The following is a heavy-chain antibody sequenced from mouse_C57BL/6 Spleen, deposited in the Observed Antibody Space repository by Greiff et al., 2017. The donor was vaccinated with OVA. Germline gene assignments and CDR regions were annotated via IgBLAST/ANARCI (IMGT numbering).Heavy chain of an antibody. V-gene: IGHV1-53*01. J-gene: IGHJ1*03. CDR3: ARDHPHWYFDV. CDR1: GYTFTSYW. CDR2: INPSNGGT. Sequence: VKLSCKASGYTFTSYWMHWVKQRPGQGLEWIGNINPSNGGTNYNEKFKSKATLTVDKSSSTAYMQLSSLTSEDSAVYYCARDHPHWYFDVWGTGTTVTVSS.